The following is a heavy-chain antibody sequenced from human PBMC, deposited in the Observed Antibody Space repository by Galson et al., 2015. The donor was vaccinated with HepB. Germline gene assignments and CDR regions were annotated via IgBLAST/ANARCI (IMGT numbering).Heavy chain of an antibody. J-gene: IGHJ6*02. Sequence: CAISGDSVSSNSAAWNWIRQSPSRGLEWLGRTYYRSKWYNDYAVSVKSQITINPDTSKNQFSLQLNSVTPEDTAVYYCTGSNPLIKGGMDVWGQGTTVTVSS. CDR1: GDSVSSNSAA. CDR3: TGSNPLIKGGMDV. D-gene: IGHD1-1*01. CDR2: TYYRSKWYN. V-gene: IGHV6-1*01.